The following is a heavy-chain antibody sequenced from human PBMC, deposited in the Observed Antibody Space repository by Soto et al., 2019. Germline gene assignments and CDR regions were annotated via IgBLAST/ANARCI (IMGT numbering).Heavy chain of an antibody. V-gene: IGHV3-21*01. D-gene: IGHD3-22*01. J-gene: IGHJ4*02. CDR3: ARGPDYYDSSGYPHLFDY. Sequence: PGGSLRLSCAASGFTFSSYSMNWVRQAPGKGLEWVSSISSSSSYIYYADSVKGRFTISRDNAKNSLYLQMNSLRAEDTAVYYCARGPDYYDSSGYPHLFDYWGQGTLVTVSS. CDR2: ISSSSSYI. CDR1: GFTFSSYS.